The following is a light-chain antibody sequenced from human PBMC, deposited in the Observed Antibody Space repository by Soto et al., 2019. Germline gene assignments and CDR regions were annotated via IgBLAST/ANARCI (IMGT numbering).Light chain of an antibody. J-gene: IGLJ1*01. V-gene: IGLV2-14*01. CDR1: SSDVGGYNY. CDR2: EVS. CDR3: SSYTSSSTLYV. Sequence: QSVLTQPASVSGSPGQSITISCTGTSSDVGGYNYVSWYQQHPGKAPKLMIYEVSNRPSGVSNRFSGSKSGNTDSLTISGLQAEDEADYSCSSYTSSSTLYVFGTGTKVTVL.